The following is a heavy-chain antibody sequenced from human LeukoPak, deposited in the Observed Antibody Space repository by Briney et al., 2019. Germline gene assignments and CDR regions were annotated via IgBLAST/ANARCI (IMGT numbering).Heavy chain of an antibody. D-gene: IGHD2-2*03. CDR1: GFTFTTYG. CDR3: AKDSHWILFDD. V-gene: IGHV3-23*01. CDR2: IGGSGTRT. Sequence: GSLRLSCSASGFTFTTYGMNWVRQAPGKGLEWVSGIGGSGTRTYYADSVKGRFTISRDNSKNTLYLQMNSLRDEDTAVYYCAKDSHWILFDDWGQGTLVTVSS. J-gene: IGHJ4*02.